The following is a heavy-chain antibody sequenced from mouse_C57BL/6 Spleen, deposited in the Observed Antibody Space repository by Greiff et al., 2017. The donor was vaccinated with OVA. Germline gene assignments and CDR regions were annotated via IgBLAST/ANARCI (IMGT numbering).Heavy chain of an antibody. CDR2: ISDGGSYT. V-gene: IGHV5-4*01. Sequence: EVQGVESGGGLVKPGGSLKLSCAASGFTFSSYAMSWVRQTPEKRLEWVATISDGGSYTYYPDNVKGRFTISRDNAKNNLYLQMSHLKSEDTAMYYCARDRGAITTVPFDYWGQGTTLTVSS. D-gene: IGHD1-1*01. CDR1: GFTFSSYA. CDR3: ARDRGAITTVPFDY. J-gene: IGHJ2*01.